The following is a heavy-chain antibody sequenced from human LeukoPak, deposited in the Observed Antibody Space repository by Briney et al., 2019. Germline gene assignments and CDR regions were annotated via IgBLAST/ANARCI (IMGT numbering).Heavy chain of an antibody. Sequence: GASVKVSCKASGYTFTSYYMHWVRQDPGQGLEWMGIINPSGGSTSYAQKFQGRVTMTRDTSTSTAYMELSRLSSDDTAVYYCARGVVVVPAVGWFDPWGQGTLVTVSS. CDR2: INPSGGST. CDR1: GYTFTSYY. J-gene: IGHJ5*02. D-gene: IGHD2-2*01. V-gene: IGHV1-46*01. CDR3: ARGVVVVPAVGWFDP.